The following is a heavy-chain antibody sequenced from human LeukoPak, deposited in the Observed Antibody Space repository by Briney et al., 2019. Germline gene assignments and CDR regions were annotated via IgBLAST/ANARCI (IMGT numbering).Heavy chain of an antibody. CDR2: INANNGNT. CDR1: GHTFTGYF. D-gene: IGHD3-3*01. Sequence: ASVKVSCKASGHTFTGYFMHWVRQAPGQGLEYMGWINANNGNTNYAQKLQGRVTMTTDTSTSTAYMELRSLRSDDTAVYYCARAPNSSPDFWSGYYKLAFDIWGQGTMVTVSS. CDR3: ARAPNSSPDFWSGYYKLAFDI. V-gene: IGHV1-18*04. J-gene: IGHJ3*02.